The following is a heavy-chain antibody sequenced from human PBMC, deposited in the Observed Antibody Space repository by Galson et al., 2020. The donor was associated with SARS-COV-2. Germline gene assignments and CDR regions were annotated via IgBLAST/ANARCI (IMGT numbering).Heavy chain of an antibody. CDR3: AATFTPTDAFDI. CDR1: GFTFSSYG. Sequence: GGSLRLSCAASGFTFSSYGMPWVRQAPGKGLEWVAVIWYDGSNKYYADSVKGRFTISRDNSKNTLYLQMNSLRAEDTAVYYCAATFTPTDAFDIWGQGTMVTVSS. D-gene: IGHD3-16*01. V-gene: IGHV3-33*01. CDR2: IWYDGSNK. J-gene: IGHJ3*02.